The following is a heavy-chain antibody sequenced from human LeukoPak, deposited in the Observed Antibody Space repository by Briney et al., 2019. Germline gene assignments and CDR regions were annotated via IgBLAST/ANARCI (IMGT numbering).Heavy chain of an antibody. CDR2: ISGSGGST. CDR3: AKDRGVRGFYDAFDI. D-gene: IGHD3-10*01. Sequence: GGSLRLSCAASGFTFSSYAMSWVRQAPGKGLEWVSAISGSGGSTYYADSVRGRFTISRDNFKNTLYLQMNSLRAEDTAVYYCAKDRGVRGFYDAFDIWGQGTMVTVSS. CDR1: GFTFSSYA. J-gene: IGHJ3*02. V-gene: IGHV3-23*01.